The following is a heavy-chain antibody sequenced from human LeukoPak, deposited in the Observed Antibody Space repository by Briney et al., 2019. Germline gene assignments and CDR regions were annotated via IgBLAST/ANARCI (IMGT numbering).Heavy chain of an antibody. CDR3: ATGSVYYYDSSGYYWVY. CDR1: GYTLTELS. CDR2: FDPEDGGT. J-gene: IGHJ4*02. Sequence: ASVKVSCKVSGYTLTELSMHWVRQAPGKGLEWMGGFDPEDGGTIYAQKFQGRVTMTEDTSTDTAYMELSSLRSEDTAVYYCATGSVYYYDSSGYYWVYWGQGTLVTVSS. D-gene: IGHD3-22*01. V-gene: IGHV1-24*01.